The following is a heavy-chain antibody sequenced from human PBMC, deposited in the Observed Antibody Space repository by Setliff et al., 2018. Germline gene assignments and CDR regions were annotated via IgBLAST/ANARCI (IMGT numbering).Heavy chain of an antibody. CDR3: AASRAYTGAVEEWFLPKTFDF. J-gene: IGHJ4*02. D-gene: IGHD3-10*01. CDR2: ISHSGST. CDR1: GGSFNVYF. V-gene: IGHV4-34*01. Sequence: PSETLSLTCAVYGGSFNVYFWSWIRQPPGKGPEWIGEISHSGSTNYNPSLKSRVTISVDTSKNQFSLKLSSVTAADTAVYYCAASRAYTGAVEEWFLPKTFDFWGQGSPVTVSS.